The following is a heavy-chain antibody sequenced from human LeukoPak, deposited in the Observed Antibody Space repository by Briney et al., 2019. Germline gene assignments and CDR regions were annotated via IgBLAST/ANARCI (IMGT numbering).Heavy chain of an antibody. CDR1: GGSISSSSYY. D-gene: IGHD3-10*01. Sequence: PSETLSLTCTVSGGSISSSSYYWGWIRQPPGKGLEWIGSIYYSGSTYYNPSLKSRVTISVDTSKNQFSLKLSSVTAADTAVYYCASIRVGDYYFDYWGQGTLVTVSS. CDR3: ASIRVGDYYFDY. CDR2: IYYSGST. J-gene: IGHJ4*02. V-gene: IGHV4-39*01.